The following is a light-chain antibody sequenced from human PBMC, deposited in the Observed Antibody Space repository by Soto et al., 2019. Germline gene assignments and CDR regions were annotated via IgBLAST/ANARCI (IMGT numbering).Light chain of an antibody. CDR3: QQRNIWPPVT. J-gene: IGKJ5*01. CDR1: RSVSRY. V-gene: IGKV3-11*01. Sequence: EIVFSRSPATLSLCRLELATVAFMASRSVSRYLAWYQQKPGQAPRLLIYDASNRATGIPARFSGSGSGTDFTLTLSSLEPDDSAVYSCQQRNIWPPVTFGQGTRLDI. CDR2: DAS.